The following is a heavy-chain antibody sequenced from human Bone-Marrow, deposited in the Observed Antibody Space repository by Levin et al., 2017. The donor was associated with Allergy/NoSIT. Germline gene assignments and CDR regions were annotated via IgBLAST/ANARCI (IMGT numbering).Heavy chain of an antibody. D-gene: IGHD3-9*01. V-gene: IGHV2-70*01. J-gene: IGHJ6*02. CDR2: IDWDGDK. CDR1: GFSLSTSGMC. CDR3: ARTTSIDFDVGVQV. Sequence: SGPTLVKPTQTLTLTCTFSGFSLSTSGMCVSWIRQPPGKSLEWLALIDWDGDKYYSTSLKTRLTISKDTSKDQVVLTMTNMDPVDTATAYCARTTSIDFDVGVQVWGQGTTVTVSS.